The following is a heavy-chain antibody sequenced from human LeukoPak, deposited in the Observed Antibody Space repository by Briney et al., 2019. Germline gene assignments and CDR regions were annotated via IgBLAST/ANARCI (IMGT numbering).Heavy chain of an antibody. CDR3: ARLAQDPEYYVWGSYTPFDP. V-gene: IGHV4-59*01. D-gene: IGHD3-16*01. CDR2: IYYSGST. J-gene: IGHJ5*02. Sequence: SETLSLTCTVSGGSISSYYWSWIRQPPGKGVEWIGYIYYSGSTNYNPSLKSRVTISVDTSKNQFSLKLNSVTAADTAVYYCARLAQDPEYYVWGSYTPFDPWGQGTLVTVSS. CDR1: GGSISSYY.